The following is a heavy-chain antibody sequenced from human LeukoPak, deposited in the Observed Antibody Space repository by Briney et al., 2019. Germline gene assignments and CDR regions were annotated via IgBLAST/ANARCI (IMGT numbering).Heavy chain of an antibody. CDR2: FYHGDNT. V-gene: IGHV4-38-2*01. D-gene: IGHD3-22*01. CDR1: GYSISSGYY. Sequence: PSETLSLTCAVSGYSISSGYYWGWIRQPPGKGLEWVGSFYHGDNTYYNPSLKTRVTISVDTSKNQFSLTLSSVTVGDTAVYYCARCFINYDSSGNHAFDVWGPGTMVTVSS. J-gene: IGHJ3*01. CDR3: ARCFINYDSSGNHAFDV.